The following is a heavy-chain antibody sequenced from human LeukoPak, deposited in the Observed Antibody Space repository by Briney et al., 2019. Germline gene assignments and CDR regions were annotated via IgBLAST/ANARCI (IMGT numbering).Heavy chain of an antibody. V-gene: IGHV1-3*01. J-gene: IGHJ5*02. Sequence: GASVKVSCKASGYAFTSYAMHWVRQAPGQRPEWMGWINAGNGNTKYSQKFQGRVTITRDTSASTAYMELSSLRSEDTAVYYCAREGVSSSWYEDWFDPWGQGTLVTVSS. D-gene: IGHD6-13*01. CDR1: GYAFTSYA. CDR3: AREGVSSSWYEDWFDP. CDR2: INAGNGNT.